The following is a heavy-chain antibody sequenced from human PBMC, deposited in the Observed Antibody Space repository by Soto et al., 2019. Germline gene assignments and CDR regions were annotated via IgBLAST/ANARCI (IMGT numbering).Heavy chain of an antibody. CDR2: ISGGGTTT. V-gene: IGHV3-23*01. CDR1: GFTFRTYD. Sequence: GGSLRLSCAASGFTFRTYDMTWVRQSPGQGLEWVSSISGGGTTTYYADSVKGRFTISRDNSNSTLYLQMNSLRAEDTAVYYCAKSRQGYGNYDFDYWGQGALVTVSS. D-gene: IGHD1-7*01. CDR3: AKSRQGYGNYDFDY. J-gene: IGHJ4*02.